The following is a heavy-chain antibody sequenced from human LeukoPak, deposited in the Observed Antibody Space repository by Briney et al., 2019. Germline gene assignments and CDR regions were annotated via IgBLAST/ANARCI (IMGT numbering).Heavy chain of an antibody. CDR3: ARDYPSGRVYYYYYGMDV. CDR1: GGTFSIYA. V-gene: IGHV1-69*13. Sequence: SVTVSCKASGGTFSIYAISWVRQAPGQGLEWMGGIIPIFGTANYAQKFQGRVTITADESTSTAYMELSSLRSDDTAVYYCARDYPSGRVYYYYYGMDVWGQGTTVTVSS. J-gene: IGHJ6*02. CDR2: IIPIFGTA.